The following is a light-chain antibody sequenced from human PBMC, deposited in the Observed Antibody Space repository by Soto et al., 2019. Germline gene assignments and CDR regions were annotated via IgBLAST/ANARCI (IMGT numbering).Light chain of an antibody. CDR2: GAS. CDR3: QQYGSSPRGYT. Sequence: EIVWTQSPGTLSLSPGERATLSCRASQSVSSSYLAWYQQKPGQAPRLLIYGASSRATGIPDRFSGSGSGTDFTLTISRLEPEDFAVYYCQQYGSSPRGYTFGQGTRLEIK. V-gene: IGKV3-20*01. CDR1: QSVSSSY. J-gene: IGKJ5*01.